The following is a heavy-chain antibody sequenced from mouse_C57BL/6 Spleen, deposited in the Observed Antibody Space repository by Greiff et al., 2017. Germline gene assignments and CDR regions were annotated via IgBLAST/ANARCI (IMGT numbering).Heavy chain of an antibody. V-gene: IGHV14-1*01. CDR1: GFNIKDYY. D-gene: IGHD1-1*01. J-gene: IGHJ3*01. Sequence: VQLQQSVAELVRPGASVKLSCTASGFNIKDYYMLWVKQRPEQGLEWIGRIDPEDGDTEYAPKFQGKATMTADTSSNTAYLQLSSLTSEDTAVYYCTHYYGSSYPVFAYWGQGTLGTVSA. CDR3: THYYGSSYPVFAY. CDR2: IDPEDGDT.